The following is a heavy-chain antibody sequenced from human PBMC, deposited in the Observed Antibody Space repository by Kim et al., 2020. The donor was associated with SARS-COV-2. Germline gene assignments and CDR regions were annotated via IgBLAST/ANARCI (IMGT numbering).Heavy chain of an antibody. Sequence: ETLSLTCTVSGGSVSSGSYYWTWIRQPPGKGLEWIRFIYYSGNTNYNPSLKSRVTISVDTSKSQFSLKLTSVTAADTAFYYCAGDKRGYGNYYFYGLDVWGQGTTVTVSS. V-gene: IGHV4-61*01. CDR3: AGDKRGYGNYYFYGLDV. CDR1: GGSVSSGSYY. D-gene: IGHD3-10*01. CDR2: IYYSGNT. J-gene: IGHJ6*02.